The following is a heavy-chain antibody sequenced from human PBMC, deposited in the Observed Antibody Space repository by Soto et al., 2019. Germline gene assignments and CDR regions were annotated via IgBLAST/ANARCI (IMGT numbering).Heavy chain of an antibody. Sequence: ASVKVSCKASGYTFTSYGISWVRQAPGQGLEWMGWISAYNGNTNYAQKLQGRATMTTDTSTSTAYMELRSLRSDDTAVYYCALLHYYASTGYSTSPYWGQGTLVTVSS. J-gene: IGHJ4*02. CDR2: ISAYNGNT. V-gene: IGHV1-18*01. D-gene: IGHD3-22*01. CDR3: ALLHYYASTGYSTSPY. CDR1: GYTFTSYG.